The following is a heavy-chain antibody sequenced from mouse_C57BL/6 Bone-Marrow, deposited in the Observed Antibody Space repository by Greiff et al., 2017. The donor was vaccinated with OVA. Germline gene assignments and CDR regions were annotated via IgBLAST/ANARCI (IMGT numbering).Heavy chain of an antibody. CDR2: IDPSDSYT. V-gene: IGHV1-50*01. Sequence: LQQPGAELVKPGASVKLSCKASGYTFTSYWMQWVKQRPGQGLEWIGEIDPSDSYTNYNQKFKGKATLTVDTSSSTAYMQLSSLTSEDSAVYYCAREKDSSGYHYFDYWGQGTLVTVSA. CDR1: GYTFTSYW. J-gene: IGHJ3*01. CDR3: AREKDSSGYHYFDY. D-gene: IGHD3-2*02.